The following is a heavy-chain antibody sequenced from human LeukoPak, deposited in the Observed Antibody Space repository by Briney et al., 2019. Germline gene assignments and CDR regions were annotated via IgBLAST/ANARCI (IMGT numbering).Heavy chain of an antibody. CDR2: INPSGGST. CDR3: ARDSGLRFLEWLFAP. D-gene: IGHD3-3*01. Sequence: ASVKVSCKASGYTFTSYYMHWVRQAPGQGLEWMGIINPSGGSTSYAQKFQGRVTMTRDTSTSTVYMELSSLRSEDTAVYYCARDSGLRFLEWLFAPWGQGTLVTVSS. CDR1: GYTFTSYY. J-gene: IGHJ5*02. V-gene: IGHV1-46*03.